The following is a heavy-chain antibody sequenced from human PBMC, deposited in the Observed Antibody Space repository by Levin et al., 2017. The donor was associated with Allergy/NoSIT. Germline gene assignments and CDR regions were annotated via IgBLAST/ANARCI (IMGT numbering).Heavy chain of an antibody. J-gene: IGHJ4*02. D-gene: IGHD3-16*01. V-gene: IGHV4-59*01. CDR2: IYYSGST. CDR1: GVSISSYY. Sequence: SQTLSLTCTVSGVSISSYYWSWIRQPPGKGLEWIGYIYYSGSTYYSPSLKSRVTILLDTSKNQFSLKVNSVTAADTAVYYCARLKIVGGAYSFEYWGQGTLVTVSS. CDR3: ARLKIVGGAYSFEY.